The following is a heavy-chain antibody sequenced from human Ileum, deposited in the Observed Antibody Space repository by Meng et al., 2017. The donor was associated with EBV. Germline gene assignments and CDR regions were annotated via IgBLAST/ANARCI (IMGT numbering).Heavy chain of an antibody. CDR2: LYYSGST. Sequence: QLQLQESGPGLVKPSEXLSLTCSVSGDSISSSSYYWGWIRQPPGKGLEWIGSLYYSGSTDYSPSLKSRVTISVDTSKNQFSLKLNSVTAADTAVYYCARTTTHNCFDPWGQGTLVTVAS. CDR1: GDSISSSSYY. CDR3: ARTTTHNCFDP. J-gene: IGHJ5*02. D-gene: IGHD1-1*01. V-gene: IGHV4-39*01.